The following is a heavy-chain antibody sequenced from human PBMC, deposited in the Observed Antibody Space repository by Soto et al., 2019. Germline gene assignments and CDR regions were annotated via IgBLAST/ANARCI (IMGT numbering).Heavy chain of an antibody. V-gene: IGHV1-8*01. D-gene: IGHD4-17*01. J-gene: IGHJ4*02. Sequence: QVRVVQSGAKVKKPGASVKVSCKTSGYTFTDYDINWVRQAPGQGLEWMGWVSPDHGNAGYAQQFQGRVTMTSDTSISTVFMELTNLRSEDTAVYYCAVTTGYWGQGTKVTVSS. CDR2: VSPDHGNA. CDR1: GYTFTDYD. CDR3: AVTTGY.